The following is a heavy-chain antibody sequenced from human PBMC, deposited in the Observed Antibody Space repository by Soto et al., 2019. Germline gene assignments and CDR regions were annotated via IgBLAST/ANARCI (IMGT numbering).Heavy chain of an antibody. D-gene: IGHD3-16*01. CDR1: GFKCSNYA. CDR2: ISATGGGT. V-gene: IGHV3-23*01. CDR3: AKDRRAGGNSAFYFDF. J-gene: IGHJ4*02. Sequence: GSLRLPCSASGFKCSNYAMSWVRQAPGKGLEWVSLISATGGGTYYADSVKGRFTISRDNSHNTLYLQVHSLTAEDTAVYYCAKDRRAGGNSAFYFDFWGQGAQVTVSS.